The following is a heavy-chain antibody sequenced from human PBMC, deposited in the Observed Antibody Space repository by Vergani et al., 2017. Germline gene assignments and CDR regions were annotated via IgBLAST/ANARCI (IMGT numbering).Heavy chain of an antibody. CDR2: IRSKANSYPT. Sequence: EVQLVESGGGLVQPWGSLKLSCGASGFTFSGSALHWVRQAFGKGLEWVGRIRSKANSYPTAYASSGKGRFTISSDDSKNTEYLQMNSLKTEDTAVYYCTSIDGKRARLLFGENYFDYWGQGTLVTVSS. J-gene: IGHJ4*02. V-gene: IGHV3-73*01. CDR1: GFTFSGSA. CDR3: TSIDGKRARLLFGENYFDY. D-gene: IGHD3-10*01.